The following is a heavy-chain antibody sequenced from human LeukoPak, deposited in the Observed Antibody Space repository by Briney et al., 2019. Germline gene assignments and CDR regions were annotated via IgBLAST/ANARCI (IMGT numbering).Heavy chain of an antibody. V-gene: IGHV4-38-2*02. D-gene: IGHD3-10*02. CDR1: GYSISSGYY. CDR2: IYYSGST. CDR3: ARDSITMYLGGP. J-gene: IGHJ5*02. Sequence: SETLSLTCTVSGYSISSGYYWGWIRQPPGKGLEWIGSIYYSGSTYYNPSLKSRVTISVDTSKNQFSLKLSSVTAADTAVYYCARDSITMYLGGPWGQGTLVTVSS.